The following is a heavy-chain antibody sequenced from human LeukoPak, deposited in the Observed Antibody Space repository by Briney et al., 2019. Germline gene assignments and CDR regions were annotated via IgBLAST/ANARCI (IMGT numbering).Heavy chain of an antibody. Sequence: GGSLRLSCAASGFTFSTYSINWVRQAPGKGLEWVSSISSSSSYIYYADSVKGRFTISRDNAKNSLYLQMNSLRAEDTAVYFCVRGGYCSGGTCDHDAFDIWGQGTMVTVSS. V-gene: IGHV3-21*06. CDR3: VRGGYCSGGTCDHDAFDI. CDR2: ISSSSSYI. J-gene: IGHJ3*02. CDR1: GFTFSTYS. D-gene: IGHD2-15*01.